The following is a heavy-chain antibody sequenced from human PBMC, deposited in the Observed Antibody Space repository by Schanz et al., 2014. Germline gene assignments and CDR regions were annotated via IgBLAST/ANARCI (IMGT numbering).Heavy chain of an antibody. Sequence: EVHLLDSGGGLVQPGGSLRLSCLASGFAFSSYGMNWLRQAPGKGLEWVSVIGVDGTTTYYADSVKGRFTISRDNSKNTVYLQMNSRQTEDTAVYYCTADLWFGAVWGVWWGQGTLVTVSS. CDR1: GFAFSSYG. V-gene: IGHV3-23*01. CDR3: TADLWFGAVWGVW. D-gene: IGHD3-10*01. J-gene: IGHJ4*02. CDR2: IGVDGTTT.